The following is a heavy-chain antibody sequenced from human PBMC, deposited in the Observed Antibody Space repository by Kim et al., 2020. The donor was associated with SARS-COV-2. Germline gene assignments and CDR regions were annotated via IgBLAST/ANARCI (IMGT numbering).Heavy chain of an antibody. D-gene: IGHD3-10*01. V-gene: IGHV3-11*05. Sequence: VKGRFTISRDNAKNSLYLQMNSLRAEDTAVYYCARDSQITMVRERGGMDVWGQGTTVTVSS. J-gene: IGHJ6*02. CDR3: ARDSQITMVRERGGMDV.